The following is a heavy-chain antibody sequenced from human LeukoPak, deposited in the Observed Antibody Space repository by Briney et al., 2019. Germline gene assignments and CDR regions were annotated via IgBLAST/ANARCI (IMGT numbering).Heavy chain of an antibody. Sequence: PSETLSLTCSVSGGSISSSSYHWDWIRQPPGKGLEWIGNIYYNGSTFYNPSLKSRVTISIDSSKSQFSLRLRSVTAADTAFYYCARASILVSSGYPLDYWAQGTLVTVSS. CDR1: GGSISSSSYH. J-gene: IGHJ4*02. CDR3: ARASILVSSGYPLDY. D-gene: IGHD3-22*01. V-gene: IGHV4-39*07. CDR2: IYYNGST.